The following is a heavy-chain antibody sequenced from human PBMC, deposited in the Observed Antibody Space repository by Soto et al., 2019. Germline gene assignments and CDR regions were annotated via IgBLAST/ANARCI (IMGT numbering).Heavy chain of an antibody. J-gene: IGHJ4*02. V-gene: IGHV3-23*01. D-gene: IGHD3-9*01. CDR1: GFTFSSYA. CDR2: ISGSGGST. CDR3: AKVDSPYDILTGFAWDYFDY. Sequence: GGSLRLSCAASGFTFSSYAMSWVRQAPGKGLEWVSAISGSGGSTYYADSVKGRFTISRDNSKNTLYLQMNSLRAEDTAVYYCAKVDSPYDILTGFAWDYFDYWGQGTLVTVSS.